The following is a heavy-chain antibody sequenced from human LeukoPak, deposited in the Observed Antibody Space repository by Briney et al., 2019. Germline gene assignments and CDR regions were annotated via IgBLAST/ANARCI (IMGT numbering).Heavy chain of an antibody. J-gene: IGHJ4*02. CDR1: GGTFSSYA. D-gene: IGHD1-26*01. CDR2: IIPIFGTA. CDR3: AREGRELATIDY. Sequence: GASVKVSCKASGGTFSSYAISWVRQAPGQGLEWMGGIIPIFGTANYAQKFQGRVTITADESTSTAYMELSSLRSEDTAVYYCAREGRELATIDYWGQGTLVTVSS. V-gene: IGHV1-69*13.